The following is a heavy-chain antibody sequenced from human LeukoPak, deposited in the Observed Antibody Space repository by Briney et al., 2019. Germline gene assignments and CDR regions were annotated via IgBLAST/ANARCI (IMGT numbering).Heavy chain of an antibody. CDR1: GYSFTSYW. D-gene: IGHD2-2*02. CDR2: IYPGDPDT. J-gene: IGHJ4*02. V-gene: IGHV5-51*01. Sequence: GESLKISCKGSGYSFTSYWIGWVRQMPGKGLEWMGIIYPGDPDTRYSPSFQGQVTISADKSISTAYLQWSSLKASDTATYYCARRPSCCYTGYFDYWGQGTLVTVSS. CDR3: ARRPSCCYTGYFDY.